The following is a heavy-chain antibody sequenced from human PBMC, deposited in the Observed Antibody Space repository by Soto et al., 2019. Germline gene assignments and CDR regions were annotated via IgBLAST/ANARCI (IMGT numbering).Heavy chain of an antibody. Sequence: GGSLRLSCAASGFTFSNSGMSWVRQAPGKGLEWVSGISGGAGSTYYAESVKGRFTISRDNAKNTLYLQMNSLRVDDTAVYYCARGPRGLYHHDYWGQGALVTVSS. V-gene: IGHV3-23*01. CDR3: ARGPRGLYHHDY. CDR1: GFTFSNSG. J-gene: IGHJ4*02. CDR2: ISGGAGST. D-gene: IGHD2-2*01.